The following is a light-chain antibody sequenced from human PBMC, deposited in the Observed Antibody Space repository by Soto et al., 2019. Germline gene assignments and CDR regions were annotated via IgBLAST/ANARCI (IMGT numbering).Light chain of an antibody. Sequence: QTVVTQEPSFSVSPGGTVTLTCGLSSGSVSTSYYPSWYQQTPGQALRTLIYNTNTRSFGVPGRFSGSILGNKAALTIAGAQADDESDYYCVLYMGSGISVFGGGTKLTVL. CDR2: NTN. CDR1: SGSVSTSYY. V-gene: IGLV8-61*01. CDR3: VLYMGSGISV. J-gene: IGLJ3*02.